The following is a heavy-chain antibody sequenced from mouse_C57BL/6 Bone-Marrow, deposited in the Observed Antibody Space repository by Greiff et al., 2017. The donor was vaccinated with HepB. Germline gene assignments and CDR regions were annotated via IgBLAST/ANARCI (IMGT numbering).Heavy chain of an antibody. CDR2: IWSGGST. J-gene: IGHJ3*01. CDR3: ARNVYDGYYPFAY. CDR1: GFSLTSYG. V-gene: IGHV2-2*01. Sequence: VKLMESGPGLVQPSQSLSITCTVSGFSLTSYGVHWVRQSPGKGLEWLGVIWSGGSTDYNAAFISRLSISKDNSKSQVFFKMNSLQADDTAIYYCARNVYDGYYPFAYWGQGTLVTVSA. D-gene: IGHD2-3*01.